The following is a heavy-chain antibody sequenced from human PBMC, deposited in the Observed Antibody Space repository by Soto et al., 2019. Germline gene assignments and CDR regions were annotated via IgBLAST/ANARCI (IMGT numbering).Heavy chain of an antibody. V-gene: IGHV1-69*06. D-gene: IGHD4-17*01. CDR2: TNGNLGTG. CDR1: GGTFSSYP. CDR3: ASRASHGYFRYFDN. J-gene: IGHJ4*02. Sequence: QVQLVQSGAEVKRPGSSVKVSCKASGGTFSSYPISWVRQAPGQGLEWMGGTNGNLGTGNYAQKFRGRLTMTTDISTTTAYMELSSLTSEATAVYYCASRASHGYFRYFDNWGKGTRVPVSS.